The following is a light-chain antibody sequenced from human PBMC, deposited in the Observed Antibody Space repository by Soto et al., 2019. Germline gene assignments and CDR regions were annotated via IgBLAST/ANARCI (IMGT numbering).Light chain of an antibody. Sequence: VLTQPPSASETPGRRVTISCSESSSYIGSNYVYWYQQLPGTAPKLLIYSNNQRPSWVPCRFSGAKSGTSASLAISFLPSEDEGDYYCAAWDDSQSGSYVFGTGTKVT. V-gene: IGLV1-47*02. CDR2: SNN. CDR3: AAWDDSQSGSYV. J-gene: IGLJ1*01. CDR1: SSYIGSNY.